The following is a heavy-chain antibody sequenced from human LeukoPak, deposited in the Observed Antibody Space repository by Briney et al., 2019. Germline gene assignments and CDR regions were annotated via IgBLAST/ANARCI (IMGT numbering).Heavy chain of an antibody. Sequence: SQTVSLICTVSGGSISIGSYLCSWVRQPAGGGLGWIGRIYSSGSTSYNPSLKSRVPRSGDTSQNQFSLKLSSVTAADTAVYYCARGAERDYYDSSGYYYDPNFDYWGQGTLVTVSS. CDR1: GGSISIGSYL. D-gene: IGHD3-22*01. CDR2: IYSSGST. V-gene: IGHV4-61*02. J-gene: IGHJ4*02. CDR3: ARGAERDYYDSSGYYYDPNFDY.